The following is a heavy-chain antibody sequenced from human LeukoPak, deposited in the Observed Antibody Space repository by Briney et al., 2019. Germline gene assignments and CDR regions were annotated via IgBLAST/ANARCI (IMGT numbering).Heavy chain of an antibody. CDR3: AREPEANGYFDY. V-gene: IGHV1-2*02. J-gene: IGHJ4*02. D-gene: IGHD4-17*01. CDR2: INPNSGGT. Sequence: APVKVSCKASGYTFTGYYMHWVRQAPGQGLEWMGWINPNSGGTNYAQKFQGRVTMTRDTSISTAYMELSRLRSDDTAVYYCAREPEANGYFDYWGQGTLVTVSS. CDR1: GYTFTGYY.